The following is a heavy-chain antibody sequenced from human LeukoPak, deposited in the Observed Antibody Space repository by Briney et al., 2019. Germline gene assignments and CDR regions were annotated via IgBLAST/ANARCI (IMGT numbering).Heavy chain of an antibody. CDR3: ARWDAYCSGGSCYFGGFAFDI. D-gene: IGHD2-15*01. CDR2: IKQDGGVT. V-gene: IGHV3-7*01. Sequence: GGSLRLSCAASGFTFNSYWMSWVRQAPGKGLEWVAHIKQDGGVTHYVDSLEGRFTISRDNAKNSIYLQMNSLGADDTAMYYCARWDAYCSGGSCYFGGFAFDIWGQGTMVTVSS. J-gene: IGHJ3*02. CDR1: GFTFNSYW.